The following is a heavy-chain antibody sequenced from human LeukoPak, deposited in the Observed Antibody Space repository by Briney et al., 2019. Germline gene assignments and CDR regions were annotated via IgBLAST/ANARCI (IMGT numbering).Heavy chain of an antibody. CDR3: AKDHDFWSGFFDY. CDR2: ISGSGGST. V-gene: IGHV3-23*01. J-gene: IGHJ4*02. Sequence: GGSLRLSCAASGFTFSSYAMSRVRQAPGKGLEWVSAISGSGGSTYYADSVKGRFTISRDNSKNTLYLQMNSLRAEDTAVYYCAKDHDFWSGFFDYWGQGTLVTVSS. D-gene: IGHD3-3*01. CDR1: GFTFSSYA.